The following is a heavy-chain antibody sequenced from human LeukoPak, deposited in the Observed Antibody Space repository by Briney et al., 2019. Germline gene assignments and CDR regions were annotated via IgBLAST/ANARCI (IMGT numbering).Heavy chain of an antibody. D-gene: IGHD2-2*01. Sequence: SETLSLTCAVYGGSFSGYYWSWIRQPPGKGLEWIGEINHSGSTNYNPSLKSRVNISVDTSKNQFSLKLSSVTAADTAVYYCARGRCSSTSCYRSNQFDYWGQGTLVTVSS. CDR2: INHSGST. CDR3: ARGRCSSTSCYRSNQFDY. J-gene: IGHJ4*02. V-gene: IGHV4-34*01. CDR1: GGSFSGYY.